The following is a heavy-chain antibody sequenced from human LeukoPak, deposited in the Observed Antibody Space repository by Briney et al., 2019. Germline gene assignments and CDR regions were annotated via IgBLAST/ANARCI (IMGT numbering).Heavy chain of an antibody. CDR1: GFTFSSYE. CDR2: LSSSSSVI. Sequence: GGSLRLSCAASGFTFSSYEMNWVRQAPGKGLEWVSYLSSSSSVIYHADSVKGRFTISRDNAKNSLYLQMNSLRTEDTAVYYCVRDGSSWGNYYWGQGTLVSVSS. V-gene: IGHV3-48*03. J-gene: IGHJ4*02. CDR3: VRDGSSWGNYY. D-gene: IGHD7-27*01.